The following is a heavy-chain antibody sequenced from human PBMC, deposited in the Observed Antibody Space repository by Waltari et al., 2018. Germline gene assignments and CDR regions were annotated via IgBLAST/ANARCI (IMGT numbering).Heavy chain of an antibody. CDR1: GFIFSDSS. Sequence: EVYLVESGGGLVQPGGSLNLSCAASGFIFSDSSIHWVRQASGRGLEWLGHIRSKGSRYATEISASLKGRFYVSRDDSKNTAYLQMNSLKTEDTAVYYCARVKGSGMPAGAFDIWGQGTMVTVSS. CDR2: IRSKGSRYAT. CDR3: ARVKGSGMPAGAFDI. V-gene: IGHV3-73*01. D-gene: IGHD3-10*01. J-gene: IGHJ3*02.